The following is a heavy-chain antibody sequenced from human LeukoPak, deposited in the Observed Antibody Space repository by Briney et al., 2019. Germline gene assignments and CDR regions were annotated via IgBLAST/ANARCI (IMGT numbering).Heavy chain of an antibody. Sequence: GGSLRLSCAASGFTFNTYAMHWVRQAPRKGLEWVALISYDGSNKNYVDSVRGRFTISRDNSKNTLYLQMNSLRPEDTAVYYCVRDDWNHEVLFDYWGQGTLVTVSS. J-gene: IGHJ4*02. CDR1: GFTFNTYA. V-gene: IGHV3-30-3*01. D-gene: IGHD1-1*01. CDR3: VRDDWNHEVLFDY. CDR2: ISYDGSNK.